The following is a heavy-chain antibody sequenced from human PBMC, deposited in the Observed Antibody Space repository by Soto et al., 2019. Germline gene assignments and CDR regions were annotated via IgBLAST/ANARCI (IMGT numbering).Heavy chain of an antibody. CDR3: APLDCGTVDV. D-gene: IGHD3-9*01. CDR2: ISARNGNT. Sequence: ASVKVSCKASGSSFSNNYVVWVRQAPGQGLEWMGGISARNGNTKYAQKFQGGMTMTTDTSTNTAYMELRSLKSDDTATYYCAPLDCGTVDVWG. V-gene: IGHV1-18*04. CDR1: GSSFSNNY. J-gene: IGHJ6*02.